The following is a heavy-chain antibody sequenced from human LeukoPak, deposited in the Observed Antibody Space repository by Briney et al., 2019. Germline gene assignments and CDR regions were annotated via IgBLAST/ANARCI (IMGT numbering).Heavy chain of an antibody. Sequence: GSLRLSCAASGFTFSNYAMSWVRQAPGKGLEWVSGISGSGDSTYYADSVKGRFTISRDNSKNTLYLQMNSLRAEDTALYYCAKDLAAAGNCFDYWGQGTLVTVSS. V-gene: IGHV3-23*01. CDR2: ISGSGDST. CDR3: AKDLAAAGNCFDY. J-gene: IGHJ4*02. CDR1: GFTFSNYA. D-gene: IGHD6-13*01.